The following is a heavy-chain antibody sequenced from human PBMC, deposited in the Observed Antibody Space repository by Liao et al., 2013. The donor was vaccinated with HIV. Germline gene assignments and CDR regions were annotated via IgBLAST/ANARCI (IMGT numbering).Heavy chain of an antibody. CDR3: ARWCSGTNCRSFDY. Sequence: QVQLQESGPGLVKASQTLSLTCTVSGGSISSGSHYWSWIRQPAGKGLEWIGRIYTSGSTNYNPSLKSRVTISVDTSKNHFSLKLSSVTAADTAVYYCARWCSGTNCRSFDYWGQGTLVTVSS. CDR1: GGSISSGSHY. V-gene: IGHV4-61*02. J-gene: IGHJ4*02. CDR2: IYTSGST. D-gene: IGHD2-2*01.